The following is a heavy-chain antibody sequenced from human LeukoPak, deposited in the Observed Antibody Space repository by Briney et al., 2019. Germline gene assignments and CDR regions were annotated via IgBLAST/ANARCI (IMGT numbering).Heavy chain of an antibody. CDR2: IKQDGSEK. J-gene: IGHJ4*02. V-gene: IGHV3-7*01. Sequence: GGSLRLSCAASGFAFNTFWMSWVRQAPGKGLEWVANIKQDGSEKYYVESVKGRFTISRDNAKNSLYLQMNSLRVDDTAVYYCARAGYTYGTFYYRGLGALVTVSS. CDR1: GFAFNTFW. D-gene: IGHD5-18*01. CDR3: ARAGYTYGTFYY.